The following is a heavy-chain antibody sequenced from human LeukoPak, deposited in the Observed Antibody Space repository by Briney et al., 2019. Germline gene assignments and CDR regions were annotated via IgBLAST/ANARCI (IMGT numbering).Heavy chain of an antibody. CDR3: ARHQDAGYSYGYLDY. Sequence: PSETLSLTCAVYGGSFSGHFWTWVRQPPGKGLGWIGEINHSGNANYNPSLKTRVIISVDTSKNQFSLKLSSVTAADTAVYYCARHQDAGYSYGYLDYWGQGTLVTVSS. D-gene: IGHD5-18*01. J-gene: IGHJ4*02. CDR1: GGSFSGHF. V-gene: IGHV4-34*01. CDR2: INHSGNA.